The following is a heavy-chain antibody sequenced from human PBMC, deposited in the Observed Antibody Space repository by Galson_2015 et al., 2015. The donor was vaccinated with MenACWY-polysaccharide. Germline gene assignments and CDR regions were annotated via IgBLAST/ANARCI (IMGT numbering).Heavy chain of an antibody. CDR2: IYTSGRT. D-gene: IGHD3-3*01. J-gene: IGHJ4*02. V-gene: IGHV4-61*02. CDR3: VRGSDTIFALDI. CDR1: GGSMSSGNYY. Sequence: TLSLTCTVSGGSMSSGNYYWTWIRQPAGKGLEWIGRIYTSGRTDSNPSLKSRLTISVDTSKNQFSLSLSSVTAADTAAYYCVRGSDTIFALDIWGQGILVTVSP.